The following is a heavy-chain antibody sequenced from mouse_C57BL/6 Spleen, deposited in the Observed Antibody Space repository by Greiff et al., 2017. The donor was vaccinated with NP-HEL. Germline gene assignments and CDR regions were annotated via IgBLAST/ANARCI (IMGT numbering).Heavy chain of an antibody. CDR3: ARAAQALDY. J-gene: IGHJ2*01. D-gene: IGHD3-2*02. V-gene: IGHV3-1*01. Sequence: VQLQQSGPGMVKPSQSLSLTCTVTGYSITSGYDWHWIRHFPGNKLEWMGYISYSGSTNYNPSLKSRISITHDTSKNHFFLKLNSVTTEDTATYYCARAAQALDYWGQGTTLTVSS. CDR1: GYSITSGYD. CDR2: ISYSGST.